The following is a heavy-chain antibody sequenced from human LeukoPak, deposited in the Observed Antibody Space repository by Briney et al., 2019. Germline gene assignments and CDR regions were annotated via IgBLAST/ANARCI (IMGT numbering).Heavy chain of an antibody. CDR3: ARDFGGWYFDL. CDR1: GGSISSYY. D-gene: IGHD3-3*01. V-gene: IGHV4-59*01. CDR2: IYYSGST. Sequence: PSETLSLTCTVSGGSISSYYWSWIRQPPGKGLEWIGYIYYSGSTNYNPSLKSRVTISVDTSKNQFSLKLSSVTAADTAVYYCARDFGGWYFDLWGRGTLVTVSS. J-gene: IGHJ2*01.